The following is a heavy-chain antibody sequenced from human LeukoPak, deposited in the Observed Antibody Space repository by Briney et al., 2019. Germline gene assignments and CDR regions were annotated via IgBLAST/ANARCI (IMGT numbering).Heavy chain of an antibody. CDR1: GGFISSYY. J-gene: IGHJ6*02. V-gene: IGHV4-4*07. D-gene: IGHD3-10*01. CDR3: ARYVLPYSVHHGMDV. CDR2: IYNSGNI. Sequence: SETLSLTCIVSGGFISSYYWSWIRLPAGKGLEWIGRIYNSGNINYNPSLKSRVTMSVDTSKNQVSLRLSSVTAADTAGYYCARYVLPYSVHHGMDVWGQGTTVTVSS.